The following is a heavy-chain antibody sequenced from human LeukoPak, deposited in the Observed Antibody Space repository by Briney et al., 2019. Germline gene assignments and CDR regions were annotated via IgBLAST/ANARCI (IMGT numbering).Heavy chain of an antibody. CDR1: GSTVGTSA. D-gene: IGHD3-16*01. CDR3: ATTIDDRDFNMIFDH. V-gene: IGHV3-23*01. CDR2: ISGGGGTT. Sequence: GGSLRLSCAASGSTVGTSAMNWLRQAPGKGLEWVSVISGGGGTTNYADSVKDRFTISRDNSKNTLFLLMNSLTDEDTAVYYCATTIDDRDFNMIFDHWGQGTLVTVSS. J-gene: IGHJ4*02.